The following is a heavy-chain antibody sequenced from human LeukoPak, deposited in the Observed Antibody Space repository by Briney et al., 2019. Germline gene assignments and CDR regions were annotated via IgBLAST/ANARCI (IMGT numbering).Heavy chain of an antibody. J-gene: IGHJ3*02. CDR1: GFTFSSYD. CDR3: ARGSSLGAFDI. Sequence: GGSLRLSCAASGFTFSSYDMHWVRQATGKGLEWVSAIGTAGDTYYPGSVKGRFTISRENAKNSLYLQMNSLRAGDTAVYYCARGSSLGAFDIWGQGTMVTVSS. V-gene: IGHV3-13*01. CDR2: IGTAGDT. D-gene: IGHD3-16*01.